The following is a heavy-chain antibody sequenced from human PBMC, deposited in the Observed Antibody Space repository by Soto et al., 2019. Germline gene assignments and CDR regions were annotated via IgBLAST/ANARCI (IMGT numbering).Heavy chain of an antibody. D-gene: IGHD1-26*01. Sequence: QVTLKESGPVLVTPTEPLTLTCTVSGFSLSNARMGVSWIRQPPGKALEWLAHIFSNDEKSYSTSLTSRLTISKDTSKSQVVLTMTNMDPVDTATYYCARIARSYYDAFDIWGQGTMVTVSS. V-gene: IGHV2-26*01. CDR3: ARIARSYYDAFDI. CDR2: IFSNDEK. J-gene: IGHJ3*02. CDR1: GFSLSNARMG.